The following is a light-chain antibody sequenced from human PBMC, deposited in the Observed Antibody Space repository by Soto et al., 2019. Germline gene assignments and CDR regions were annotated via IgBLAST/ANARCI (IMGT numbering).Light chain of an antibody. J-gene: IGLJ3*02. CDR1: SSDVGSHNV. CDR2: EST. CDR3: CSYAGSATLV. V-gene: IGLV2-23*01. Sequence: QSALTQPASVSGSPGQSITISCTGTSSDVGSHNVVSWYQQHPGKAPKLVIYESTKWPSGVPNRFSGSRSGNTASLTISGLQAEDEGDYYCCSYAGSATLVFGGGTQLTVL.